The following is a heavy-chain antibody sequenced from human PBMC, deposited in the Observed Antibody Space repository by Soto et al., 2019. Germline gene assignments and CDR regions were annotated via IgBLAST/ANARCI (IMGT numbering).Heavy chain of an antibody. J-gene: IGHJ6*03. CDR1: GFTFSSYS. Sequence: GGSLRLSCAASGFTFSSYSMNWVRQAPGKGLEWVSSISSSSSYIYYADSVKGRFTISRDNAKNSLYLQMNSLRAEDTAVYYCAREYRVAYYYYMDVWGKGTTVTVSS. CDR3: AREYRVAYYYYMDV. V-gene: IGHV3-21*01. D-gene: IGHD1-26*01. CDR2: ISSSSSYI.